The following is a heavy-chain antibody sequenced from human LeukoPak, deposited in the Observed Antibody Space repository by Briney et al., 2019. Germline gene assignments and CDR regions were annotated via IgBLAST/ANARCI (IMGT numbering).Heavy chain of an antibody. D-gene: IGHD6-19*01. CDR3: AKEGYSSGRSPLDS. Sequence: GSLRLSCAASGFTFSSYAMSWVRQAPGKGLEWVSAISGSGGSTYYADSVKGRFSISRDNSMNTLYLQMNSLRAEDTAVYYCAKEGYSSGRSPLDSWGQGTLVTVYS. CDR2: ISGSGGST. CDR1: GFTFSSYA. V-gene: IGHV3-23*01. J-gene: IGHJ4*02.